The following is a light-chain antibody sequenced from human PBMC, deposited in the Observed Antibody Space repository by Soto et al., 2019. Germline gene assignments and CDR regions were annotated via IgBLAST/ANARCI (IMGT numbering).Light chain of an antibody. J-gene: IGKJ3*01. CDR2: DAS. Sequence: EIVLTQSPATLSFSPGERATLSCRASQSVSSYLAWYQQKPGQSPRLLIFDASNRATGIPARFSGSGSGTDFTLTISSLEPEDFAVYYCQQRSNWPPFTFGPGTKVDIK. CDR3: QQRSNWPPFT. CDR1: QSVSSY. V-gene: IGKV3-11*01.